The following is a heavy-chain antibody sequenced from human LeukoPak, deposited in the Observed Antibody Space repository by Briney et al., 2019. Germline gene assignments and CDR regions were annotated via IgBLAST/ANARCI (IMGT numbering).Heavy chain of an antibody. Sequence: GGSLRLSCAASGFTFSNAWMSWVRQAPGKGLEWVGRIRSKTDGGKTDYAAPVKGRFTISRDDSKNTLYLQMNSLKTGNTAVYYCTTARNMVRGVIPLDYWGQGTLVTVSS. CDR1: GFTFSNAW. J-gene: IGHJ4*02. CDR2: IRSKTDGGKT. CDR3: TTARNMVRGVIPLDY. V-gene: IGHV3-15*01. D-gene: IGHD3-10*01.